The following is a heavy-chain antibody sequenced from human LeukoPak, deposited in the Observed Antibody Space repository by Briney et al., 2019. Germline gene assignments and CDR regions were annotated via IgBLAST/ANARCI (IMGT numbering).Heavy chain of an antibody. CDR2: IYGSGST. Sequence: SQTLSLTCTVSGGSITSGNFFWTWIRQPAAKGLEWIGRIYGSGSTNHSPSLRSRVTMSMDTSKNQFSLRLNSVTAADTAVYYCARGWGSTSSNYFDPWGQGTLVTVSS. J-gene: IGHJ5*01. V-gene: IGHV4-61*02. D-gene: IGHD2-2*01. CDR1: GGSITSGNFF. CDR3: ARGWGSTSSNYFDP.